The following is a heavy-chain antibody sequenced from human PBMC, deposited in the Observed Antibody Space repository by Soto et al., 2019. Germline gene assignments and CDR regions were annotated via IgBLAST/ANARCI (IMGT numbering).Heavy chain of an antibody. CDR2: INPNSGGT. D-gene: IGHD3-10*01. CDR1: GYTFTGYY. CDR3: ARDLWFGELNYYFDY. Sequence: ASVKVSCKASGYTFTGYYMHWVRQAPGQGLEWMGWINPNSGGTNYAQKFQGWVTMTRDTSISTAYMELSRLRSDDTAVYYCARDLWFGELNYYFDYWGQGTLVTVSS. V-gene: IGHV1-2*04. J-gene: IGHJ4*02.